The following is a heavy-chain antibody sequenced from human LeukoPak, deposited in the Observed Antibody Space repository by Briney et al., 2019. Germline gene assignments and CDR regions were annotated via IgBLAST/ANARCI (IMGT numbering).Heavy chain of an antibody. CDR1: GSSISSGSYY. V-gene: IGHV4-61*02. CDR3: ARDFLEWLSRKDAFDI. J-gene: IGHJ3*02. CDR2: IYTSGST. D-gene: IGHD3-3*01. Sequence: PSQTLSLTCTVSGSSISSGSYYWSWIRQPAGKGLEWIGRIYTSGSTNYNPSLKSRVTISVDTSKNQFSLKLSSVTAADTAVYYCARDFLEWLSRKDAFDIWGQGTMVTVSS.